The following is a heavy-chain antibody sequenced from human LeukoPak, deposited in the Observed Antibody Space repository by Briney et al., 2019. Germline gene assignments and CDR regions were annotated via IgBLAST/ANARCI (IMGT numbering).Heavy chain of an antibody. CDR3: ARAYGGGDV. V-gene: IGHV4-39*07. CDR1: GGSISSSSYY. CDR2: IYYSGST. Sequence: SDTLSLTCTVSGGSISSSSYYWAWIRQPPGKGLEWIGSIYYSGSTYYNPSLKSRVTISVDTSKNQFSLKLSSVTAADTAVYYCARAYGGGDVWGQGTTVNVSS. J-gene: IGHJ6*02. D-gene: IGHD4-23*01.